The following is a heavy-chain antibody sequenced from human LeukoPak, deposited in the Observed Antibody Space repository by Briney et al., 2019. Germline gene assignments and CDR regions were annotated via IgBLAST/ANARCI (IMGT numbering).Heavy chain of an antibody. CDR2: ISSSSCYI. D-gene: IGHD6-13*01. J-gene: IGHJ4*02. Sequence: GGSLRLSCAASGITFSTYTMNWVRQAPGKGLEWGSTISSSSCYIYYADSVMGRFTISRDNAKNSLFLQMNSLRAEDTAVYYCASTIAATGTYWGQGTLVTVSS. V-gene: IGHV3-21*01. CDR1: GITFSTYT. CDR3: ASTIAATGTY.